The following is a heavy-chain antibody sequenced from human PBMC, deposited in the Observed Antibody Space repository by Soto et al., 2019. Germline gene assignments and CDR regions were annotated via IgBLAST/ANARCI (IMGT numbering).Heavy chain of an antibody. Sequence: APVKVSCKASGYTFTSYGISWVRQAPGQGLEWMGWISAYNGNTNYAQKLQGRVTMTTDTSTSTAYMELRSLRSDDTAVYYCARVRSYYYDSSGYYHTPYYFDYWGQGTLVTVSS. CDR2: ISAYNGNT. CDR3: ARVRSYYYDSSGYYHTPYYFDY. V-gene: IGHV1-18*01. CDR1: GYTFTSYG. J-gene: IGHJ4*02. D-gene: IGHD3-22*01.